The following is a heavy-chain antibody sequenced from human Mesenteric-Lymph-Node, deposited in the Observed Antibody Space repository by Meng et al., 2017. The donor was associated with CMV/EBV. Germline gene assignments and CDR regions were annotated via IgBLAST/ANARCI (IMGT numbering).Heavy chain of an antibody. D-gene: IGHD3-10*01. J-gene: IGHJ4*02. Sequence: VNLVESGGGLVQPGGSRRLSCAASGFNVRDKYRSGVRQAPGKGLEWVCIIYRGDNTYYIDSVKDRFTVSRDNSKNTMYLQMNSLRVEDTAVYYCTGDSVSNPNLDYWGQGTLVTVSS. V-gene: IGHV3-66*01. CDR2: IYRGDNT. CDR3: TGDSVSNPNLDY. CDR1: GFNVRDKY.